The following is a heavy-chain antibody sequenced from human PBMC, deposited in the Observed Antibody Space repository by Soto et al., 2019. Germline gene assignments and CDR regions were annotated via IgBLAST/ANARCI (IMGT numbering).Heavy chain of an antibody. D-gene: IGHD6-19*01. CDR2: IIDSGGST. CDR3: VRESGFTGWYDY. Sequence: GVLRLSCAASGFTFISCAMGWVRQAPGKGLEWVSDIIDSGGSTYYADSVKGRFTISRDNSKSTLYLQMNSLRAEDTALYYCVRESGFTGWYDYWGQGTLVTVSS. V-gene: IGHV3-23*01. CDR1: GFTFISCA. J-gene: IGHJ4*02.